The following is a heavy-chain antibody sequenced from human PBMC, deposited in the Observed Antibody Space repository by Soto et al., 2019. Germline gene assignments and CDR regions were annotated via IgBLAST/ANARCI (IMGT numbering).Heavy chain of an antibody. CDR2: INGNGGDT. CDR1: GFTFGRYA. Sequence: EVQLFESGGGLVQPGGSLRLSCAASGFTFGRYAMTWVRQAPGKGLEWVSGINGNGGDTYYADSVQGRFTISRDNPKNTVYLQMNSLRVEDTAVYYCAKIYDFWSRHHDSFDVWGQGTLVIVSS. J-gene: IGHJ3*01. D-gene: IGHD3-3*01. CDR3: AKIYDFWSRHHDSFDV. V-gene: IGHV3-23*01.